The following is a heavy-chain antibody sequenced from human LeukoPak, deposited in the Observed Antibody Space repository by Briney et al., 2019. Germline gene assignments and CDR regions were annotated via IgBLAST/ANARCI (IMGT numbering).Heavy chain of an antibody. CDR2: IYYSGST. D-gene: IGHD3-9*01. Sequence: PSETLSLTCTVSGGSISSYYWSWIRQPPGKGLEWIGYIYYSGSTNYNPSLKSRVTISVDTSKNQFSLKLSSVTAADTAVYYCAREYYDILTGYSHYRFDPWGQGTLVTVSS. CDR1: GGSISSYY. J-gene: IGHJ5*02. V-gene: IGHV4-59*01. CDR3: AREYYDILTGYSHYRFDP.